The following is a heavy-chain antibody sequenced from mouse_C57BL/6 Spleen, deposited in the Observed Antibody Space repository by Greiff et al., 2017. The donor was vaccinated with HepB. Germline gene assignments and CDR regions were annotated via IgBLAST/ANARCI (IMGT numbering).Heavy chain of an antibody. J-gene: IGHJ4*01. D-gene: IGHD1-1*01. CDR3: ARNPHYYGSSIGYYARDY. CDR1: GFTFSDYG. V-gene: IGHV5-17*01. CDR2: ISRGSSSI. Sequence: EVKLVESGGGLVKPGGSLKLSCAASGFTFSDYGMHWVRQAPEKGLEWVAYISRGSSSIYYADTVKGRCTISSDNAKNTLFLQMTNLRSGDTAMYYCARNPHYYGSSIGYYARDYWGQGTSVTVSS.